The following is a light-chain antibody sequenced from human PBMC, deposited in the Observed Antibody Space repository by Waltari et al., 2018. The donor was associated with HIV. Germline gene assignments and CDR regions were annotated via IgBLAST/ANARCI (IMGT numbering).Light chain of an antibody. CDR3: SSYTSSSTYI. CDR2: DVS. CDR1: RSDVGAHNF. V-gene: IGLV2-14*03. J-gene: IGLJ1*01. Sequence: QSAMTQPASVSGSPRQSITISCPGTRSDVGAHNFVSWYQQHPGKAPQLMIYDVSNRPSGISNRFSGSKSGNTASLTISGLQAEDEADYYCSSYTSSSTYIFGTGTKVTVL.